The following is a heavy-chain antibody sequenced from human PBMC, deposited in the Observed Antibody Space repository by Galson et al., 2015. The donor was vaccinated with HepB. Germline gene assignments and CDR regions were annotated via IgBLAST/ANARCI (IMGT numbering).Heavy chain of an antibody. D-gene: IGHD3-10*01. CDR2: ISESGGST. CDR1: GLTFSSSR. V-gene: IGHV3-64*01. Sequence: SLRLSCAASGLTFSSSRMQWVRQAPGKGLEHVSAISESGGSTYYANSVKGRFTTSRDNSKNTLYLQMDSLRPEDMAVYYCARGVYHGSGKYYFDYWGQGTLVTVSS. CDR3: ARGVYHGSGKYYFDY. J-gene: IGHJ4*02.